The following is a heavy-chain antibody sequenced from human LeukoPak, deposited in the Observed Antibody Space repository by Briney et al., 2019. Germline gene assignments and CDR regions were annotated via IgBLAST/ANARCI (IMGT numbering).Heavy chain of an antibody. Sequence: GGSLRLSCVASGFTFESYWMTWFRQTPGRGLEWVASLNKDGSQTYYVDSVKGRFTIFRNNAKNSLYLQVNSQRADDTAVFFCARRKSDDGWSVDSWGQGTKVTVSS. CDR3: ARRKSDDGWSVDS. J-gene: IGHJ4*02. CDR1: GFTFESYW. CDR2: LNKDGSQT. V-gene: IGHV3-7*01. D-gene: IGHD6-19*01.